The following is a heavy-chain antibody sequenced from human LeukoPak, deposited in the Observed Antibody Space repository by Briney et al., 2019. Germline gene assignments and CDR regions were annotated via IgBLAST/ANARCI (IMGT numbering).Heavy chain of an antibody. V-gene: IGHV1-18*01. J-gene: IGHJ6*02. CDR3: ARSRVPAASSRYYYYGMDV. CDR1: GYTFTSYG. CDR2: ISAYNGNT. D-gene: IGHD2-2*01. Sequence: ASAKVSCKASGYTFTSYGISWVRQAPGQGLEWMGWISAYNGNTNYAQKLQGRVTMTTDTSTSTAYMELRSLRSDDTAVYYCARSRVPAASSRYYYYGMDVWGQGTTVTVSS.